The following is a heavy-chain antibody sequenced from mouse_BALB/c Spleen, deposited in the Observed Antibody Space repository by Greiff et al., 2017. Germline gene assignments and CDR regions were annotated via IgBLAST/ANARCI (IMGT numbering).Heavy chain of an antibody. CDR3: ARRLVTTVVATDY. V-gene: IGHV1-80*01. CDR2: IYPGDGDT. D-gene: IGHD1-1*01. J-gene: IGHJ2*01. Sequence: VQLVESGAELVRPGSSVKISCKASGYAFSSYWMNWVKQRPGQGLEWIGQIYPGDGDTNYNGKFKGKATLTADKSSSTAYMQLSSLTSEDSAVYFCARRLVTTVVATDYWGQGTTLTVSS. CDR1: GYAFSSYW.